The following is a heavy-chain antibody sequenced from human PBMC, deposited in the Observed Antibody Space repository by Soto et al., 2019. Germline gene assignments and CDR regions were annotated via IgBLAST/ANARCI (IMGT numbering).Heavy chain of an antibody. Sequence: PGGSLRLSCAASGFTFSSYGMHWVRQAPGKGLEWVAVIWYDGSNKYYADSVKGRFTISRDNSKNTLYLQMNSLRAEDTAVYYCARPWRPLVVIPGAFDIWGQGTMVTVS. D-gene: IGHD3-22*01. CDR2: IWYDGSNK. CDR1: GFTFSSYG. J-gene: IGHJ3*02. V-gene: IGHV3-33*01. CDR3: ARPWRPLVVIPGAFDI.